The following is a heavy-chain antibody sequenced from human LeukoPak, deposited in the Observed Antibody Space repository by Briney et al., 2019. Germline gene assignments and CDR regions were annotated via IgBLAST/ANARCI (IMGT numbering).Heavy chain of an antibody. J-gene: IGHJ5*02. CDR2: ISYDGSNK. CDR1: GFTFSSYG. CDR3: AKDGSGGTFDP. D-gene: IGHD2-15*01. V-gene: IGHV3-30*18. Sequence: PGRSLRLSCAASGFTFSSYGMHWVRQAPGTGLEWVAVISYDGSNKYYADSVKGRFTISRDNSKNTLYLQMNSLRAEDTAVYYCAKDGSGGTFDPWGQGTLVTVSS.